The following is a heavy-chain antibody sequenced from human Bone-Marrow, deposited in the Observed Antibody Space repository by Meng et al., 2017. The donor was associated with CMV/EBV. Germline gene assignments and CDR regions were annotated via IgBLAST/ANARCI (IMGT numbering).Heavy chain of an antibody. Sequence: SCAISGDSVSSNSAAWNWIRQSPSRGLEWLGRTYYRSKWYNDYAVSVKSRITINPDTSKNQLSLQLNSVTPEDTAVYYCARGRGGAAAVYYGMDVWGQGTTVTVSS. CDR1: GDSVSSNSAA. D-gene: IGHD6-13*01. CDR2: TYYRSKWYN. J-gene: IGHJ6*02. V-gene: IGHV6-1*01. CDR3: ARGRGGAAAVYYGMDV.